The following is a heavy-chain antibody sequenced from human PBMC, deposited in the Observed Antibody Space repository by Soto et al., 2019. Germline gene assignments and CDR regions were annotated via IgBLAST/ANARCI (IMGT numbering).Heavy chain of an antibody. D-gene: IGHD3-16*01. J-gene: IGHJ1*01. Sequence: QVQLVESGGGVVQPGSSLRVSCVGSGFTFRSYVIHWVRQAPGKGLEWVALTSYDGTNKYYDDSVRGRFTISRDNSRNTVDLQMDSLRLEDTALYSCARWGTTGGLDVWGQGTLVSVS. CDR3: ARWGTTGGLDV. CDR2: TSYDGTNK. CDR1: GFTFRSYV. V-gene: IGHV3-33*05.